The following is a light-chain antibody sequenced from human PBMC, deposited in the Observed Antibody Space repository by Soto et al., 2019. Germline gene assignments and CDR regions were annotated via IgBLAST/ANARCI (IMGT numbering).Light chain of an antibody. Sequence: QSALTQPASVSGSPGQSITISCAGTSSDVGGYNYVSWYQHHPGKAPKLMIYEVSNRPSGVSNRFSGAKYGNTASLTISGLQAVDEADYYCNSYTSSITRVFGTGTKVTVL. J-gene: IGLJ1*01. CDR3: NSYTSSITRV. CDR1: SSDVGGYNY. V-gene: IGLV2-14*01. CDR2: EVS.